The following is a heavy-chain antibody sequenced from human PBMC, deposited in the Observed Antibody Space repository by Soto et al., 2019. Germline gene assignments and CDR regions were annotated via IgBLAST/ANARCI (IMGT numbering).Heavy chain of an antibody. V-gene: IGHV1-3*01. Sequence: ASVKVSCKASGYSFISYAMHWVRQAPGQNLEWMGWINAGNGKTNYSQQFQGRVTITRDTSASAAYMELSSLRSEDTAVYYCLVLRLLAPYWGQGTLVTVSS. CDR1: GYSFISYA. D-gene: IGHD3-9*01. J-gene: IGHJ4*02. CDR3: LVLRLLAPY. CDR2: INAGNGKT.